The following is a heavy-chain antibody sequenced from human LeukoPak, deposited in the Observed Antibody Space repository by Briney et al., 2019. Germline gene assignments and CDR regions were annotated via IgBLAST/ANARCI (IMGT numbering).Heavy chain of an antibody. CDR1: GYIFSGYF. CDR2: INPKSGVP. CDR3: ARDLRPSSGYYLYFQH. J-gene: IGHJ1*01. D-gene: IGHD3-22*01. Sequence: ASVKVSCKATGYIFSGYFIHWVRQAPGQGLKWMGWINPKSGVPNYSQKFQGRVTMTRDTSISTAYMELSRLRSDDTAVYYCARDLRPSSGYYLYFQHWGQGTLVTVSS. V-gene: IGHV1-2*02.